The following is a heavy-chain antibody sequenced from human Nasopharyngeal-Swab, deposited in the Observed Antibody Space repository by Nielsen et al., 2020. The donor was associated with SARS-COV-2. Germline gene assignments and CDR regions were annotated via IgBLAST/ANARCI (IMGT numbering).Heavy chain of an antibody. CDR3: ATTAGY. CDR2: IYYSGST. J-gene: IGHJ4*02. CDR1: GGESAGSTYY. V-gene: IGHV4-39*01. Sequence: SETLSITGMGEGGESAGSTYYGGWVRQFPGKGLEWIGSIYYSGSTYYNPSLTSRVTISVDTSKNQFSLKLSSVTASDTAVYYCATTAGYWGQGTLVTVSS.